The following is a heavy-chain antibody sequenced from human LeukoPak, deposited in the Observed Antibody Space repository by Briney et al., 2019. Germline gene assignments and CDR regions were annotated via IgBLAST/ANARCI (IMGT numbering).Heavy chain of an antibody. D-gene: IGHD3-16*02. CDR1: GFTFSSYA. CDR2: ISGSGGST. J-gene: IGHJ4*02. CDR3: AKDAPSYYDYVWGSYPSNFDY. Sequence: GGSLRLSCAASGFTFSSYAMSWVRQAPGKGLEWVSAISGSGGSTYYADSVKGRFTISRDNSKNTLYLQMNSLRAEDTAVYYCAKDAPSYYDYVWGSYPSNFDYWGQGTLVTVSS. V-gene: IGHV3-23*01.